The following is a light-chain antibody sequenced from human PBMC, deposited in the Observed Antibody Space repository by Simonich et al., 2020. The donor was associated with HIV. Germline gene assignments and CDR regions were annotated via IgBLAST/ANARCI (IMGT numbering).Light chain of an antibody. J-gene: IGLJ3*02. Sequence: QSVLTQPPSVSAAPGQKVTISCSGSSSNIGTNPVSWYQQLPETAPKLLIYDNNRRPSGIPDRFSGSKAGTSATLGITGLQTGDEADYYCGTWDSSLSAGVFGGGTKLTVL. CDR3: GTWDSSLSAGV. CDR1: SSNIGTNP. CDR2: DNN. V-gene: IGLV1-51*01.